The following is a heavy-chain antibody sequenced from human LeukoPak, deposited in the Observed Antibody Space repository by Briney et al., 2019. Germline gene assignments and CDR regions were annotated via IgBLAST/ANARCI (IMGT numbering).Heavy chain of an antibody. D-gene: IGHD2-2*01. CDR3: ARVYYANSYDYWFFDL. CDR2: IYYSGST. CDR1: GGSIRSYY. Sequence: PSETLSLTCTVSGGSIRSYYWSWIRQPPGKGLEWIAYIYYSGSTNYNPSLKSRVTISIDTSKNQFSLKPSSVTAADTAVYYCARVYYANSYDYWFFDLWGRGTLVTASS. V-gene: IGHV4-59*01. J-gene: IGHJ2*01.